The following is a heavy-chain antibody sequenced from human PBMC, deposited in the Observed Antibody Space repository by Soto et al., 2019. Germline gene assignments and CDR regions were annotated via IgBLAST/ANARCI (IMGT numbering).Heavy chain of an antibody. V-gene: IGHV4-39*01. CDR2: IYYSGST. Sequence: PSETLSLTCTVSGVSISSNTYYWGWIRQPPGKGLEWIGNIYYSGSTNYNPSLKSRVTISVDTSKNQFSLKLSSVTAADTAVYYCARQLGDFWSGYYDYWGQGTLVTVSS. J-gene: IGHJ4*02. D-gene: IGHD3-3*01. CDR3: ARQLGDFWSGYYDY. CDR1: GVSISSNTYY.